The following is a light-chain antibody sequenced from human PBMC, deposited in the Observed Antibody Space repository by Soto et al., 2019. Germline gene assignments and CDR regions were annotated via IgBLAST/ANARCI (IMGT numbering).Light chain of an antibody. CDR3: QQYNNWPLT. J-gene: IGKJ4*01. CDR2: GAS. CDR1: QSVSSN. V-gene: IGKV3-15*01. Sequence: EIVMTQSPATLSVSPGERATLSCRASQSVSSNLAWYQQKSGQAPMLLIYGASTRATGIPARFSGSGSGTEFTLTISSLQSEDFAVYYCQQYNNWPLTFGGGTKVEIK.